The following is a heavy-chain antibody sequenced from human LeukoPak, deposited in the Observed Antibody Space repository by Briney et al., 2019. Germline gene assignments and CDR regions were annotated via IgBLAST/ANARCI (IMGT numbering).Heavy chain of an antibody. CDR1: GYSFNNYW. J-gene: IGHJ4*02. V-gene: IGHV5-51*01. Sequence: GESLKISCKGSGYSFNNYWIGWVRQMSGKGLEWMGIIYSGESDTRYSPSFKGQVSISADKSISTAYLQWSSLKASDTAMYYCARHIALRYFDWASIDYWGQGTLVTVSS. D-gene: IGHD3-9*01. CDR3: ARHIALRYFDWASIDY. CDR2: IYSGESDT.